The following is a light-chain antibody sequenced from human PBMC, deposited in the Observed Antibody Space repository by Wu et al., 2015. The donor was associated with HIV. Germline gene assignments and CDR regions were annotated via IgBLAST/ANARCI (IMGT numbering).Light chain of an antibody. V-gene: IGKV1-13*02. CDR1: QDISTY. CDR2: DAS. CDR3: QQLNSFPLT. J-gene: IGKJ5*01. Sequence: GDRVNITCRASQDISTYLAWYQQTPGKAPRVLIYDASTLQNGVSSRFSGSGSGADFTLTISGLQREDFAVYFCQQLNSFPLTFGQGSRLEI.